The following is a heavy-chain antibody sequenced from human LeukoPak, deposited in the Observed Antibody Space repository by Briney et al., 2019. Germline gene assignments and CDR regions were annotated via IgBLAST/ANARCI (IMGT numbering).Heavy chain of an antibody. J-gene: IGHJ4*02. V-gene: IGHV3-23*01. CDR1: GFTFSSYA. CDR3: AKVYCSGTGGASSFDY. D-gene: IGHD2-2*01. CDR2: ISGSGGST. Sequence: GGSLRLSCAASGFTFSSYAMSWVRKAPGKGLEWVSAISGSGGSTYYADSVKGRFTISRDNSKNTLYLQKNSMRAEDTALYYCAKVYCSGTGGASSFDYWGQGTLVTVSS.